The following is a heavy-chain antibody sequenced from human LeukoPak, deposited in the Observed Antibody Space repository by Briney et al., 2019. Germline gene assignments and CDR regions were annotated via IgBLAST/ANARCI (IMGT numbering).Heavy chain of an antibody. CDR1: GGSFSGYY. Sequence: SETLSLTCAVYGGSFSGYYWSWIRQPPGKGLEWIGEINHSGSTNYNPSLKSRVTISVDTSKNQFSLKLSSVTAADTAVYYCAREMGYSYGAPLYWYFDLWGRGTLVTVSS. V-gene: IGHV4-34*01. D-gene: IGHD5-18*01. J-gene: IGHJ2*01. CDR2: INHSGST. CDR3: AREMGYSYGAPLYWYFDL.